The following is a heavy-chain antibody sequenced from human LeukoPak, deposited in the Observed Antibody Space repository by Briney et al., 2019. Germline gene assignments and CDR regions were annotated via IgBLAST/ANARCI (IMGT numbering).Heavy chain of an antibody. D-gene: IGHD1-26*01. CDR1: GFTFSRYS. J-gene: IGHJ4*02. CDR3: ARDPSYSENLDY. Sequence: GGSLRLSCAASGFTFSRYSMNWVRQAPGKGLEWVSRINSDGSSTTYADSVKGRFTISRDNAKNTLYLQMNSLRAEDTAVYYCARDPSYSENLDYWGQGTLVTVSS. CDR2: INSDGSST. V-gene: IGHV3-74*01.